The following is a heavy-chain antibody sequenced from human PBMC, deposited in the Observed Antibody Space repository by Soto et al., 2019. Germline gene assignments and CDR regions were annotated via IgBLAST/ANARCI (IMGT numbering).Heavy chain of an antibody. J-gene: IGHJ4*02. CDR1: GFTFSSYG. Sequence: PGGSLRLSCAASGFTFSSYGMHWVRQAPGKGLEWVAVISRDGSTKYYADSVKGRFSISRDSSKNTLYLEMNSLRADDTAVYYCTGEVASRYWGQGTLVTVSS. CDR2: ISRDGSTK. CDR3: TGEVASRY. D-gene: IGHD4-17*01. V-gene: IGHV3-30*03.